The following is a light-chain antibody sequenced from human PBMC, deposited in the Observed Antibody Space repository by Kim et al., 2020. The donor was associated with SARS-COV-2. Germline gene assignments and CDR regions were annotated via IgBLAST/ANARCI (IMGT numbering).Light chain of an antibody. CDR2: GKN. CDR3: NSRDSNDNVV. CDR1: SISYYY. Sequence: ALETIVMITCEGDSISYYYVTWYQKQPGKAPIVVIYGKNNRPSGIPDRFSGSRSGNTASLTITGTQAGDEADYYCNSRDSNDNVVFGGGTQLTVL. V-gene: IGLV3-19*01. J-gene: IGLJ2*01.